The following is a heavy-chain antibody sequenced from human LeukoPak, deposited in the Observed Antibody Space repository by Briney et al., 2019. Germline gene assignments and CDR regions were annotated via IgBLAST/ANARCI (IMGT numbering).Heavy chain of an antibody. CDR3: ARVLGYDYVWGSYRY. CDR1: GYTFTSYV. D-gene: IGHD3-16*02. J-gene: IGHJ4*02. V-gene: IGHV1-18*01. Sequence: ASVKVSCKASGYTFTSYVITWVRQAPGQGLEWMGWISAYNGNINYAQKFQGRVTMTTDTSTSTAYMELRSLRSDDTAVYYCARVLGYDYVWGSYRYWGQGTLVTVSS. CDR2: ISAYNGNI.